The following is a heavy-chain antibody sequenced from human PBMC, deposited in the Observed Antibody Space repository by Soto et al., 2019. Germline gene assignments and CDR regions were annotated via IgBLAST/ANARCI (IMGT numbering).Heavy chain of an antibody. J-gene: IGHJ4*02. CDR3: ARDLWDYYGSGSYYNARVPDY. CDR1: GYTFTSYY. V-gene: IGHV1-46*03. D-gene: IGHD3-10*01. CDR2: INPSGGST. Sequence: GASVKVSCKASGYTFTSYYMHWVRQAPGQGLEWMGIINPSGGSTSYAQKFQGRVTMTRDTSTSTVYMELSSLRSEDTAVYYCARDLWDYYGSGSYYNARVPDYWGQGTLVTVSS.